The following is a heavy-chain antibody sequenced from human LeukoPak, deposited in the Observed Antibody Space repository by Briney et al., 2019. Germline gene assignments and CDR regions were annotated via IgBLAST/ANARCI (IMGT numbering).Heavy chain of an antibody. D-gene: IGHD6-19*01. CDR1: GFTSSSYA. CDR3: ARDFNQWLVNYYYYGMDV. V-gene: IGHV3-33*08. Sequence: GGSLRLSCAASGFTSSSYAMHWVRQAPGKGLEWVAVIWYDGSNKYYADSVKGRFTISRDNSKNTLYLQMNSLRAEDTAVYYCARDFNQWLVNYYYYGMDVWGQGTTVTVSS. CDR2: IWYDGSNK. J-gene: IGHJ6*02.